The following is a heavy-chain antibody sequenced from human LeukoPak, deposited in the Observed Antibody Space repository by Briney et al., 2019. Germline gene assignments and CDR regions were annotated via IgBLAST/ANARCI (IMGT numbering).Heavy chain of an antibody. CDR1: GGSFSGYY. CDR2: INHSGST. Sequence: SETLSLTCAVYGGSFSGYYWSWIRQPPGKGLEWIGEINHSGSTNYNPSLKSRVTISVDTSKNQFSLKLSSVTAADTAVYYCARHPMGLFDYWGQGTLVTVSS. V-gene: IGHV4-34*01. D-gene: IGHD3-16*01. CDR3: ARHPMGLFDY. J-gene: IGHJ4*02.